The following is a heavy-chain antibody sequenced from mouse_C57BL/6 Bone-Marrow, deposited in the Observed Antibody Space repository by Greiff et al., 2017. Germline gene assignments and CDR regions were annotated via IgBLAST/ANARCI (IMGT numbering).Heavy chain of an antibody. V-gene: IGHV5-4*01. Sequence: EVHLVESGGGLVKPGGSLKLSCAASGFTFSSYAMSWVRQTPEKRLEWVATISDGGSYTYYPDNVKGRFTISRDNAKNNLYLQMSHLKSKDTAMYYCARLLCFYAMDYWGQGTTVTVSS. CDR1: GFTFSSYA. CDR2: ISDGGSYT. J-gene: IGHJ4*01. CDR3: ARLLCFYAMDY. D-gene: IGHD1-1*02.